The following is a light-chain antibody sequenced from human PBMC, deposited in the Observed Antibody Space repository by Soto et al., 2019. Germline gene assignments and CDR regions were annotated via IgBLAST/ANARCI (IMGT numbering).Light chain of an antibody. CDR1: ESVNIMY. CDR3: QHFGGSLPVT. J-gene: IGKJ5*01. CDR2: HTS. V-gene: IGKV3-20*01. Sequence: EIVLTQSPGVLSLSLGERATLSCRASESVNIMYLGWYQQKPGQAPSLLIFHTSLRPTGVPDRFSGSGSGTDFTLTISRLEPEDFAVYYCQHFGGSLPVTFGQGTRLEIK.